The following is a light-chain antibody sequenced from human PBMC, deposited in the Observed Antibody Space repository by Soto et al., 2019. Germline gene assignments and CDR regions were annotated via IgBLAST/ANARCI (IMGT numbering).Light chain of an antibody. CDR3: QQYRSSPRA. J-gene: IGKJ1*01. CDR2: KVS. Sequence: DVVMNQSPLSLPVTLGQPASIPCRSSQSLEYSDGNTYLNWFQQRPGQSPRRLIYKVSKWDSGVTDRFSGSESGTDFTLKISRVEPDDFAVYYCQQYRSSPRAFGQGTKV. CDR1: QSLEYSDGNTY. V-gene: IGKV2D-30*01.